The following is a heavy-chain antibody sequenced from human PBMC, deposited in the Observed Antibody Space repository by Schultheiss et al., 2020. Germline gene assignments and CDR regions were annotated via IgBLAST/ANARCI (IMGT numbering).Heavy chain of an antibody. CDR1: GYSFTSYW. J-gene: IGHJ4*02. D-gene: IGHD2-8*01. CDR3: ARRPTYCTNGVCHFDY. V-gene: IGHV5-51*01. Sequence: GESLKIPCKGSGYSFTSYWIGWVRQMPGKGLEWMGIIYPGDSDTRYSPSFQGQVTISADKSISTAYLQWSSLKASDTAMYYCARRPTYCTNGVCHFDYWGQGTLVTVSS. CDR2: IYPGDSDT.